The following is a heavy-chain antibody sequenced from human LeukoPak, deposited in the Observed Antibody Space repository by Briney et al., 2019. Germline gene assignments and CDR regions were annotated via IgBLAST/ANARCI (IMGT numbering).Heavy chain of an antibody. J-gene: IGHJ4*02. Sequence: GGSLRLSCTASGFTFGDYAMSWVRQAPGKGLEWVGFIRSEAYGGTTEYAASVKGRFTISRDDSKSIAYLQMNSLKTEDTAVYYCTRNLGDYYDSSGYYSVYFDYWGQGTLVTVSS. CDR1: GFTFGDYA. CDR3: TRNLGDYYDSSGYYSVYFDY. D-gene: IGHD3-22*01. CDR2: IRSEAYGGTT. V-gene: IGHV3-49*04.